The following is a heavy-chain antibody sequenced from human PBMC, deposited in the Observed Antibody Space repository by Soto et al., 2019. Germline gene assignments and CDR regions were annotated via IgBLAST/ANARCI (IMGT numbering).Heavy chain of an antibody. CDR3: ARNGYSYGFSDY. CDR2: IYHSGST. CDR1: GGSISSGGYS. V-gene: IGHV4-30-2*02. J-gene: IGHJ4*02. D-gene: IGHD5-18*01. Sequence: PSETLSLTCAVSGGSISSGGYSWSWIRQPPGKGLEWIGYIYHSGSTYYNPSLKSRVTISVDTSKNQFSLKLSSVTAADTAVYYCARNGYSYGFSDYWGQGTLVTVSS.